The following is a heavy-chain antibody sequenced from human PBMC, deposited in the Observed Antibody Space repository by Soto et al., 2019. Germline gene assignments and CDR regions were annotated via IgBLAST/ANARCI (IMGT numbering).Heavy chain of an antibody. Sequence: ASVKVSCKASGGTFSSYAISWVRQAPGQGLEWMGGIIPIFGTANYAQKFQGRVTITADESTSTAYLELGSLRSEDTAVYYCARSGYSSRPDYYYYGMDVWGQGTTVTVSS. CDR1: GGTFSSYA. J-gene: IGHJ6*02. CDR3: ARSGYSSRPDYYYYGMDV. D-gene: IGHD6-13*01. CDR2: IIPIFGTA. V-gene: IGHV1-69*13.